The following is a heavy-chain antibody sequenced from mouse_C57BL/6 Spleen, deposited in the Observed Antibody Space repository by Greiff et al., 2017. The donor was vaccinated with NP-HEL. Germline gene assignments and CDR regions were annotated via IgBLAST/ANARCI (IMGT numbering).Heavy chain of an antibody. V-gene: IGHV5-4*01. J-gene: IGHJ2*01. CDR2: ISDGGSYT. CDR1: GFTFSSYA. CDR3: AREGANFDY. Sequence: EVKLVESGGGLVKPGGSLKLSCAASGFTFSSYAMSWVRQTPEKRLEWVATISDGGSYTYYPDNVKGRFTISRDNAKNNLYLQMRHLKSEDTAMYYCAREGANFDYWGQGTTLTVSS.